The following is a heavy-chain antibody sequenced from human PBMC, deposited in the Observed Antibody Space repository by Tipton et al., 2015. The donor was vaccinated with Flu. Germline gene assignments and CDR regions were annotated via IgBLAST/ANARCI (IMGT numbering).Heavy chain of an antibody. V-gene: IGHV4-59*01. CDR1: GGSISYYY. J-gene: IGHJ4*02. CDR3: ARGYFRELDY. D-gene: IGHD3-10*01. CDR2: SYYSGST. Sequence: TLSLTCSVSGGSISYYYWNWIRQPPGKGLEWIGFSYYSGSTSYNPSLQSRVTISVDTSKNQFSLKLSSVTAADTAVYYCARGYFRELDYWGQGTLVTVSS.